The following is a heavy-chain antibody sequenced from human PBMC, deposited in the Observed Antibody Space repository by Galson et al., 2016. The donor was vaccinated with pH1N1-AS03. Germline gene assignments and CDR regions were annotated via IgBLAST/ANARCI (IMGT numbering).Heavy chain of an antibody. CDR2: INHSGTS. CDR1: GVSSNNYY. J-gene: IGHJ3*01. D-gene: IGHD2-21*01. Sequence: SETLSLTCAVYGVSSNNYYWNWIRQSPGKGLEWVGEINHSGTSNFNPSLKSRVTILEDTSKKQFSLKMTSLAAADTAVYYCARLRMSGSDWGVFDLWGQGTMVTVSS. CDR3: ARLRMSGSDWGVFDL. V-gene: IGHV4-34*01.